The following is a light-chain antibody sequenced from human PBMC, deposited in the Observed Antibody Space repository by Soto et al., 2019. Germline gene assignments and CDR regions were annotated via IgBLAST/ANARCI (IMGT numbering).Light chain of an antibody. CDR2: DVS. V-gene: IGKV3-20*01. Sequence: EIVLTQSPGTLSLSPGEGATLSCRASQSVSSSLLAWFQQKPGQAPRLLIHDVSSRSTGIPDRFSGSGSGTDFTLSISRRDPADFAVYYGHQHGSSPLTFGQGTEIEIK. CDR3: HQHGSSPLT. J-gene: IGKJ2*01. CDR1: QSVSSSL.